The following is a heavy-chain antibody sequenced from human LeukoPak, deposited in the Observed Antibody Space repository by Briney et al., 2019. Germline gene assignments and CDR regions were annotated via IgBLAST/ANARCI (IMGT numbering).Heavy chain of an antibody. J-gene: IGHJ6*02. Sequence: GGSLRLSCAASGFSFSSYSLNWVRQAPGRGLEWVSYISHTGSTMSYADSVKGRFTISRDNARNSLYLQMNSLRAEDTAVYYCAIPPLSGTGSSRPLAGMDVWGQGTTVTVSS. CDR3: AIPPLSGTGSSRPLAGMDV. D-gene: IGHD3-10*01. V-gene: IGHV3-48*04. CDR2: ISHTGSTM. CDR1: GFSFSSYS.